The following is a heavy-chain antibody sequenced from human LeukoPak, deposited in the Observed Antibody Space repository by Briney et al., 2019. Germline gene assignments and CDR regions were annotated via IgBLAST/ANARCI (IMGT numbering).Heavy chain of an antibody. CDR1: GFTFSSYE. Sequence: GGSLRLSCAASGFTFSSYEMNWVRQAPGKGLEWVPYISRSGSTKYYTDSGKGRFTISRDNAKNSLYLQMNSLRAEDTAVYYCAREDSSGYYVDYWGQGTLVTVSS. CDR3: AREDSSGYYVDY. CDR2: ISRSGSTK. D-gene: IGHD3-22*01. V-gene: IGHV3-48*03. J-gene: IGHJ4*02.